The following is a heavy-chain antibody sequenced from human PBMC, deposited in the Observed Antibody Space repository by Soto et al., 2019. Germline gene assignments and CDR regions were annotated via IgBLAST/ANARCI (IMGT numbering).Heavy chain of an antibody. CDR2: MNPNSGNT. D-gene: IGHD2-21*02. Sequence: SVKGSCKASGYTFTSYDINWVRQATGQGLEWMGWMNPNSGNTGYAQKFQGRVTMTRNTSISTAYMELSSLRSEDTAVYYCARVFGSGDSAHYGMDVCGQGTTVIVSS. CDR1: GYTFTSYD. J-gene: IGHJ6*02. V-gene: IGHV1-8*01. CDR3: ARVFGSGDSAHYGMDV.